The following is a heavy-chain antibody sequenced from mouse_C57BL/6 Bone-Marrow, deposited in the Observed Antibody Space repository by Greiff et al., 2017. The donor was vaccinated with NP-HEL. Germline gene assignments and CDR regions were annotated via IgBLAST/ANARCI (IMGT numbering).Heavy chain of an antibody. CDR1: GFNIKDDY. D-gene: IGHD1-1*01. CDR2: IDPENGDP. J-gene: IGHJ4*01. CDR3: TTGGSSPYAMDY. Sequence: VQLKQSGAELVRPGASVKLSCTVSGFNIKDDYMHWVKQRPEQGLEWIGWIDPENGDPEYASKFQGQATITADTYSNTSYLQLSSLTSEDTAVYYCTTGGSSPYAMDYWGQGTSVTVSS. V-gene: IGHV14-4*01.